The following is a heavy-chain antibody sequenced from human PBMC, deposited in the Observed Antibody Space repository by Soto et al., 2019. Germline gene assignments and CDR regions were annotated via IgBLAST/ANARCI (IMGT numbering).Heavy chain of an antibody. D-gene: IGHD3-22*01. CDR1: GSCF. CDR3: ARDGYYYDSSGLDFFDY. V-gene: IGHV4-39*02. Sequence: GSCFWGKIRQPPGKGLEWIGSIYYSGSTYYNPSLKSRVTISVDTSKNQFSLKLSSVTAADTAVYYCARDGYYYDSSGLDFFDYWGQGTLVTVSS. CDR2: IYYSGST. J-gene: IGHJ4*02.